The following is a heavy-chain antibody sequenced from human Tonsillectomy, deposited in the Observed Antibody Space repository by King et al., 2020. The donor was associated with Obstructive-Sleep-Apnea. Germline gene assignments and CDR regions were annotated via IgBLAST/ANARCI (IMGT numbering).Heavy chain of an antibody. V-gene: IGHV5-51*01. Sequence: VQLVESGAEVKKPGESLKISCKGSVYSFTSYWIGWVRQMPGKGLEWMGIIYPGDSDTRYSPSFQGQVTISADKSISTASLQWCSLKASDTAMYYCASFTMVRGVIISSPVDYWGQGTLVTVSS. J-gene: IGHJ4*02. CDR2: IYPGDSDT. D-gene: IGHD3-10*01. CDR3: ASFTMVRGVIISSPVDY. CDR1: VYSFTSYW.